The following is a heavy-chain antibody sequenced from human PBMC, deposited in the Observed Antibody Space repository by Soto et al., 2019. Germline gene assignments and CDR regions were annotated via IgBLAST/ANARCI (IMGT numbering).Heavy chain of an antibody. J-gene: IGHJ4*02. CDR3: AKGGRQWLVTSAFNY. Sequence: VQLVESGGGVVQPGRSLRLSCAASGFTFSDYAMHWVRQAPGKGLDRVAVVSHDGRNTHYADSVKGRFTISGDSSKNSVSLELTSRRAKDTAVYYCAKGGRQWLVTSAFNYWGQGALVTVSS. CDR1: GFTFSDYA. D-gene: IGHD6-19*01. V-gene: IGHV3-30*18. CDR2: VSHDGRNT.